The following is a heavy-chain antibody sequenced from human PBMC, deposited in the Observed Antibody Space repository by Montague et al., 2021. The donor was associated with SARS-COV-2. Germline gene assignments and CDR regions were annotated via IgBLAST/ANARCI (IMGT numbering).Heavy chain of an antibody. CDR1: GFTFSSYE. V-gene: IGHV3-48*03. CDR2: ISSSGNTI. Sequence: SLRLSCAASGFTFSSYEMNWVRQAPGKGLEWVSYISSSGNTIYYADSVKGRFTISRDNAKNSLYLQMNSLRAEDTAVYYCASLNYYDSSGYYSGGTPDEYFQHWGQGTLVTVSS. J-gene: IGHJ1*01. CDR3: ASLNYYDSSGYYSGGTPDEYFQH. D-gene: IGHD3-22*01.